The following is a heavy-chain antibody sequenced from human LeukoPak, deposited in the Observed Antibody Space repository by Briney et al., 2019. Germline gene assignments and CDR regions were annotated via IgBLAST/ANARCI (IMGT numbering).Heavy chain of an antibody. Sequence: SETLSLTCTVSGGSISSGGYYWSWLRQHPGKGLEWIGYIYYSGSTYYNPSLKSRVTISVDTSKNQFSLKLSSVTAADTAVYYCARRSSPGAFDIWGQGTMVTVSS. J-gene: IGHJ3*02. CDR1: GGSISSGGYY. D-gene: IGHD2-2*01. CDR2: IYYSGST. CDR3: ARRSSPGAFDI. V-gene: IGHV4-31*03.